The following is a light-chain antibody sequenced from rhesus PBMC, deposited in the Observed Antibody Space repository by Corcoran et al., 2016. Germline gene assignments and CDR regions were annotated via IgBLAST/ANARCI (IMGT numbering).Light chain of an antibody. Sequence: DIQMTQSPSSLSASVGDRVTITCRPSEDVNDYLNWYQQLPGKPPKLLIYKASTLQSGVPSRVRGSGAGTDYTFTITSLQSEDVATYYCQHNYGSPISFGGGTKVEI. CDR3: QHNYGSPIS. V-gene: IGKV1-74*01. CDR2: KAS. J-gene: IGKJ4*01. CDR1: EDVNDY.